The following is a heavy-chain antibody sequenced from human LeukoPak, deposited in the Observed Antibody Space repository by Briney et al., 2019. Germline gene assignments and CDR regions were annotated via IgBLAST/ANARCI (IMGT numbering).Heavy chain of an antibody. J-gene: IGHJ4*02. CDR3: ARDSPDSSGCLDY. D-gene: IGHD6-19*01. CDR1: GGSISSSNW. Sequence: PSETLSLTCAVSGGSISSSNWWSWVRQPPGKGLEWIGEIYHSGSTNYNPSLKSRVTISVDKSKNQFSLKLSSVTAADTAVYYCARDSPDSSGCLDYWGRGTLVTVSP. CDR2: IYHSGST. V-gene: IGHV4-4*02.